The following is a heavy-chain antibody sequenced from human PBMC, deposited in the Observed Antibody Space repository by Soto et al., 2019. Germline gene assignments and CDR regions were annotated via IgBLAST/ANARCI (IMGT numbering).Heavy chain of an antibody. Sequence: SVKVSCKASGGTFSTYAISWVRQAPGQGLEWMGGIIPIFGTAKYAQKFQGRVTITADESTSTAYMELSSLRSEDTAVYCCAREIFGVIISGGRDAFDIWGQGTMVTVSS. CDR2: IIPIFGTA. CDR3: AREIFGVIISGGRDAFDI. J-gene: IGHJ3*02. V-gene: IGHV1-69*13. CDR1: GGTFSTYA. D-gene: IGHD3-3*01.